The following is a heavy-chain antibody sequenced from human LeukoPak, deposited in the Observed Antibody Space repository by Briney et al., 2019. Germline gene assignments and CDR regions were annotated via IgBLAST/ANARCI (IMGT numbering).Heavy chain of an antibody. D-gene: IGHD3-22*01. J-gene: IGHJ4*02. V-gene: IGHV4-59*01. CDR2: IYYSGST. CDR3: AGASYDSSGVH. CDR1: GGSLNSYY. Sequence: PSETLSLTCTVSGGSLNSYYWSWIRQPPGKGLEWIGYIYYSGSTNYNPSLKSRVTISVDTSKNQFSLKLSSVTAADTAVYYCAGASYDSSGVHWGQGTLVTVSS.